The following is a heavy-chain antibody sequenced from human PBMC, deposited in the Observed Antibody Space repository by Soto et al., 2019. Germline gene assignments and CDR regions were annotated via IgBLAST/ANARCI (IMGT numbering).Heavy chain of an antibody. J-gene: IGHJ4*02. CDR3: ARDYSSSPDGLDY. V-gene: IGHV4-59*01. CDR2: GRT. Sequence: GRTIYNPSLTSRLTISLDMSKNQFYLRLTAVTAADTAIYYCARDYSSSPDGLDYWGQGALVTVSS. D-gene: IGHD6-6*01.